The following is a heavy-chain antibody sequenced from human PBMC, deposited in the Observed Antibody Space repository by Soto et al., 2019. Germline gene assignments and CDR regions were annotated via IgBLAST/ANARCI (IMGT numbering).Heavy chain of an antibody. CDR1: GYSFTTSW. CDR2: IDPRDSYV. CDR3: TTAGQQLTEDPTDA. J-gene: IGHJ5*02. D-gene: IGHD6-13*01. Sequence: GESLKISCKTSGYSFTTSWISWVRQMPGKGLEWMGRIDPRDSYVNYSPSFRGHVTISVDTSTTTAFLQWTSLKASDSALYYCTTAGQQLTEDPTDAWGQGTLVTVSS. V-gene: IGHV5-10-1*01.